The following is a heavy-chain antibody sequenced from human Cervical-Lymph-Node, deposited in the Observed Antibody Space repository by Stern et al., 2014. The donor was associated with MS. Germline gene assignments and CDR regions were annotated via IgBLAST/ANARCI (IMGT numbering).Heavy chain of an antibody. CDR3: AREYEPPTNWFDP. Sequence: QVQLGQSGAEVKKPGASVQVSCKASGYTFTAYSIHWVRQAPGQGLEWMGWIYPNSGDTSIAQKFQGRVTMTRDTSISTAYMELSRLRSDDTAVYYCAREYEPPTNWFDPWGQGTLVTVSS. CDR1: GYTFTAYS. D-gene: IGHD2-8*01. J-gene: IGHJ5*02. V-gene: IGHV1-2*02. CDR2: IYPNSGDT.